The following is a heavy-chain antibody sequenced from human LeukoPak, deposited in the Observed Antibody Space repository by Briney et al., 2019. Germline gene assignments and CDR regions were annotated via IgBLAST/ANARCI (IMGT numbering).Heavy chain of an antibody. Sequence: PGGSLRLSCAASGFTFSNYAIYWVRQAPGKGLEWVAFIRYDGTNTYYADSVKGRFTISRDNSKNTLYLQMDNVKAEDTALYYCAKHGILFPGYDYFDFWGQGTLVTVSS. J-gene: IGHJ4*02. D-gene: IGHD2-15*01. V-gene: IGHV3-30*02. CDR3: AKHGILFPGYDYFDF. CDR1: GFTFSNYA. CDR2: IRYDGTNT.